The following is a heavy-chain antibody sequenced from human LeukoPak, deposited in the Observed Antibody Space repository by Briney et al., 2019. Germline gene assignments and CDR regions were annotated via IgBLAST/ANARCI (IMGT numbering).Heavy chain of an antibody. CDR2: IKQDGSEK. CDR3: ARGDGYNYDY. Sequence: GGPLRLSCGDSGFLLCSLWVIWVREAPGKAGEWVGSIKQDGSEKYYVDSVKGRLTISRDNAKNSLYLQMNSLRAEDTGVYYCARGDGYNYDYWGQGTLVTVSS. V-gene: IGHV3-7*01. D-gene: IGHD5-24*01. J-gene: IGHJ4*02. CDR1: GFLLCSLW.